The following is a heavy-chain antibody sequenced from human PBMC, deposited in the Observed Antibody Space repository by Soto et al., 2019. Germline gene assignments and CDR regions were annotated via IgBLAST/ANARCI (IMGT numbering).Heavy chain of an antibody. CDR1: GGSFRGFY. D-gene: IGHD3-3*01. V-gene: IGHV4-34*01. Sequence: PSETLSLTCAVSGGSFRGFYWTWIRQSPGKGLEWLGDINHVGITNYNPSLKSRVSIPVDTSKNQFSLKATSLTAADTAVYYCARARKATYITGGFDSWGQGTLVTVSS. J-gene: IGHJ4*02. CDR3: ARARKATYITGGFDS. CDR2: INHVGIT.